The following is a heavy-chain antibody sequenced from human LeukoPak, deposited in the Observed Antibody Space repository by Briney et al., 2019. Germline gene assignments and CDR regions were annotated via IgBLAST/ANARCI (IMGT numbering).Heavy chain of an antibody. CDR1: GGTFSSYT. J-gene: IGHJ5*02. CDR2: IIPILGIA. Sequence: SVKVSCKXSGGTFSSYTISWVRQAPGQGLEWMGRIIPILGIANYAQKFQGRVTITADKSTSTAYMELSSLRSEDTAVYYCAKELGFGELFSNPRPWGQGTLVTVSS. V-gene: IGHV1-69*04. CDR3: AKELGFGELFSNPRP. D-gene: IGHD3-10*01.